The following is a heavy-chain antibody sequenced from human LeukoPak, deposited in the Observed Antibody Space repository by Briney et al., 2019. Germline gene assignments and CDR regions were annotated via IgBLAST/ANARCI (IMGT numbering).Heavy chain of an antibody. J-gene: IGHJ4*02. D-gene: IGHD2-8*01. CDR1: GYTFTGYY. Sequence: VASVKVSCKASGYTFTGYYMHWVRQAPGQGLEWMGWINPNSGGTNYAQKFQGRVTMTRDTSISTAYMELSRLRSDDTAVYYCARADIVLMVYAIKPPTFDYWGQGTLVTVSS. V-gene: IGHV1-2*02. CDR3: ARADIVLMVYAIKPPTFDY. CDR2: INPNSGGT.